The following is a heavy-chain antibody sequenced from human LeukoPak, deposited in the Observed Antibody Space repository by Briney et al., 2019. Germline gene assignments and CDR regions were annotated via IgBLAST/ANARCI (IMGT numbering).Heavy chain of an antibody. CDR1: GYSFPSYW. CDR2: IYPGDSDT. V-gene: IGHV5-51*01. D-gene: IGHD3-10*01. CDR3: AGRWGSGTYSLDFDY. J-gene: IGHJ4*02. Sequence: GESLKISCKSSGYSFPSYWVGWVRQMPGKGLEWMGIIYPGDSDTRYSPSFQGQVTISADKSISTAYLQWSSLKASDTAMYYCAGRWGSGTYSLDFDYWGQGTLVTVSS.